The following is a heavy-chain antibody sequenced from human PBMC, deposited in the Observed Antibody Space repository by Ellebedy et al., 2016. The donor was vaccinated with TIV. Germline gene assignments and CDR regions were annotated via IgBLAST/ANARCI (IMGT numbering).Heavy chain of an antibody. CDR3: ARDQVVVVRGYYYYGMDV. D-gene: IGHD2-21*01. CDR1: GGSISSSSYY. V-gene: IGHV4-39*07. CDR2: IYYSGST. Sequence: SETLSLTXTVSGGSISSSSYYWGWIRQPPGKGLEWIGSIYYSGSTYYNPSLKSRVTISVDTSKNQFSLKLSSVTAADTAVYYYARDQVVVVRGYYYYGMDVWGQGTTVTVSS. J-gene: IGHJ6*02.